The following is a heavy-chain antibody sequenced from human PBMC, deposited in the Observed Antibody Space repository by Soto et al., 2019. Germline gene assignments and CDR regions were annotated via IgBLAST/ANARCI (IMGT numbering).Heavy chain of an antibody. CDR1: GGSISSYY. D-gene: IGHD4-17*01. V-gene: IGHV4-59*01. CDR2: IYYSGST. CDR3: AREVVTRPSATYGDYGLDAFDI. J-gene: IGHJ3*02. Sequence: SETLSLTCTVSGGSISSYYWSWIRQPPGKGLEWIGYIYYSGSTNYNPSLKSRVTISVDTSKNQFSLKLSSVTAADTAVYYCAREVVTRPSATYGDYGLDAFDIWGQGTMVTVSS.